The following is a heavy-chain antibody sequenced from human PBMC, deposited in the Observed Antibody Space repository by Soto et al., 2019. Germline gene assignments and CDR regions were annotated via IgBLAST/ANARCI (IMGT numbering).Heavy chain of an antibody. J-gene: IGHJ1*01. Sequence: QVQLQQWGAGLLKPSETLSLTCAVYGGSFSGYYWSWIRQPPGKGLEWIGEINHSGSTNYNPSLKSRVTISVDTSKNQFSLKLSSVTAADTAVYYCARARSRKPTVDFQHWGQGTLVTVSS. CDR2: INHSGST. V-gene: IGHV4-34*01. D-gene: IGHD6-13*01. CDR3: ARARSRKPTVDFQH. CDR1: GGSFSGYY.